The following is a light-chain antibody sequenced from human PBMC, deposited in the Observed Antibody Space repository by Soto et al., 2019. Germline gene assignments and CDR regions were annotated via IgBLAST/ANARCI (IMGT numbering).Light chain of an antibody. CDR2: AAS. CDR1: QSVSSY. Sequence: SPGARAPPFCMASQSVSSYLNWYQQKPGKAPRLLIYAASNRDSDIPARFSGSGSGTDFTLTISGLQSEDSAAYFCHQCNRSPFSIGQGTRLVI. J-gene: IGKJ5*01. CDR3: HQCNRSPFS. V-gene: IGKV3-15*01.